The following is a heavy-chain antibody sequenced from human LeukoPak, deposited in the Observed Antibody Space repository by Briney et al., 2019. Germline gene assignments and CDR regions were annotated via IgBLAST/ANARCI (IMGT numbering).Heavy chain of an antibody. V-gene: IGHV4-39*02. CDR1: GGSISSSRYY. D-gene: IGHD2-2*01. CDR3: AVYCSSASCYGNDAFDI. CDR2: IYYTGTT. J-gene: IGHJ3*02. Sequence: PSETLSLTCTVSGGSISSSRYYWGWIRQPPGRGLEWIGTIYYTGTTFYNPSLKSRVTISVDTSKNHFSLRLTSVAAADTAVYYCAVYCSSASCYGNDAFDIWGQGTMVTVSS.